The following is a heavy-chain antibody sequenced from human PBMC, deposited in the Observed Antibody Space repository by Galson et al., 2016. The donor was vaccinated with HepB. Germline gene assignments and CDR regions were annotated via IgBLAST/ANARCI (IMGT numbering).Heavy chain of an antibody. V-gene: IGHV4-39*01. CDR2: IYYSGDT. Sequence: SETLSLTCTVSGGSVSNPYCFWGWVRQPPGKGLEWMGLIYYSGDTHYSPSLESRVTRSVDTSKNQFSLKLTSVTVADTSLYFCARSSASRNGYFDYWGRGALVTVSS. CDR1: GGSVSNPYCF. D-gene: IGHD2-8*01. J-gene: IGHJ4*01. CDR3: ARSSASRNGYFDY.